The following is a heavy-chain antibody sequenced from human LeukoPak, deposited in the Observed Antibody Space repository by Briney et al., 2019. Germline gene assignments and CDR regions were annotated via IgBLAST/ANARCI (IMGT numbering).Heavy chain of an antibody. D-gene: IGHD3-3*01. Sequence: PSETLSLTCTVSGYSISNGYYWGWMRQPPGKGLEWIGSIYHSGRTHYNPSLKSRVIISVDTSKNYFSLKLSSVTAADTAMYCCARDETYSDVWSGSAGGGKGNYLDYWGQGILVTVSS. J-gene: IGHJ4*02. CDR3: ARDETYSDVWSGSAGGGKGNYLDY. CDR1: GYSISNGYY. V-gene: IGHV4-38-2*02. CDR2: IYHSGRT.